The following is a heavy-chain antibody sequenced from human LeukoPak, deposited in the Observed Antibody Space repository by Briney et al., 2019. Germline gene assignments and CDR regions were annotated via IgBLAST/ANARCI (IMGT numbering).Heavy chain of an antibody. Sequence: SGTLSLTCAVSGGSISSGGYSWSWIRQPPGKGLEWIGYIYYSGSTYYNPSLKSRVTISVDTSKNQFSLKLSSVTAADTAVYYCARTSMVRGLDYWGQGTLVTVSS. CDR3: ARTSMVRGLDY. V-gene: IGHV4-30-4*07. J-gene: IGHJ4*02. D-gene: IGHD3-10*01. CDR2: IYYSGST. CDR1: GGSISSGGYS.